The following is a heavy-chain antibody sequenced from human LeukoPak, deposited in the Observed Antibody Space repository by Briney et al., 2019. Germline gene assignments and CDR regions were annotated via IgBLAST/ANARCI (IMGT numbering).Heavy chain of an antibody. Sequence: ASVKVSCKASGYTFTGYYIHWVRQAPGQGLEWMGWINPNSGGTNYAQKFQGRVTMTRDASISTAYMELSRLRSDDTAVYYCARDYYGSGSPWGQGTLVTVSS. V-gene: IGHV1-2*02. CDR1: GYTFTGYY. J-gene: IGHJ5*02. CDR3: ARDYYGSGSP. CDR2: INPNSGGT. D-gene: IGHD3-10*01.